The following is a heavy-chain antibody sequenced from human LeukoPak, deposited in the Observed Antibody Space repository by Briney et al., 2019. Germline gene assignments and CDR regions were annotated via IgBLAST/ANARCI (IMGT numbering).Heavy chain of an antibody. CDR1: GGSLSGYY. CDR2: INHSGST. D-gene: IGHD1-26*01. J-gene: IGHJ4*02. CDR3: AGQVGRPLDY. Sequence: PSETLSLTCAVYGGSLSGYYWSWIRQPPGKGLEWIGEINHSGSTNYNPSLKSRVTISVDTSKNQFSLKLSSVTAADTAVYYCAGQVGRPLDYWGQGTLVTVSS. V-gene: IGHV4-34*01.